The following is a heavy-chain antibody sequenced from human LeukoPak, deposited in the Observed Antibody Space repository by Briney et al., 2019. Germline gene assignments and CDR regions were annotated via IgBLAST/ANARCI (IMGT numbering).Heavy chain of an antibody. J-gene: IGHJ2*01. CDR2: ISGSGGST. D-gene: IGHD5-12*01. CDR1: GFTFSSYA. Sequence: GGSLRLSCAASGFTFSSYAMSWVRQAPGKGLEWVSAISGSGGSTYYADSVKGRFTISRDNSKNTLYLQMNSLRGDDTAVYYCAGPSDVARSWYFDLWGRGTLVTVSS. CDR3: AGPSDVARSWYFDL. V-gene: IGHV3-23*01.